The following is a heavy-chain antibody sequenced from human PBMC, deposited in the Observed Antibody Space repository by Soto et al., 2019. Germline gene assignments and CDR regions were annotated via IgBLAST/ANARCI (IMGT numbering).Heavy chain of an antibody. CDR1: GGTFSSYA. Sequence: ASVKVSCKASGGTFSSYAIGWVRQAPGQGLEWMGGIIPIFGTANYAQKFQGRVTITADESTSTAYMELSSLRSEDTAVYYCAREWYSSGLDAFDIWGQGTMVTVSS. CDR2: IIPIFGTA. D-gene: IGHD6-19*01. V-gene: IGHV1-69*13. CDR3: AREWYSSGLDAFDI. J-gene: IGHJ3*02.